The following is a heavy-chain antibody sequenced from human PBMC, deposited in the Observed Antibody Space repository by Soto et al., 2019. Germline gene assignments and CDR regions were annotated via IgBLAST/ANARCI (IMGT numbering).Heavy chain of an antibody. V-gene: IGHV1-8*01. D-gene: IGHD4-17*01. CDR3: ARVHTVTTYFDV. CDR1: GYTFTSYD. J-gene: IGHJ2*01. CDR2: MNPNSGNT. Sequence: QVQLVQSGAEVGKPGASVKVSRKASGYTFTSYDINWVRQASGQGLEWMGWMNPNSGNTGSAQRFQGRLTMTRNTSINTAYMELTSLTSEDAAVYYCARVHTVTTYFDVWGRGTLVAVSS.